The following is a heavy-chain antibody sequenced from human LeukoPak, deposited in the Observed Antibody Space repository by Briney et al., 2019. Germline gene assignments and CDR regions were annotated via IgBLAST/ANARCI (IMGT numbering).Heavy chain of an antibody. CDR1: GGSISSSSYY. J-gene: IGHJ5*02. CDR3: ARSMVRGVEWFDP. V-gene: IGHV4-39*01. CDR2: IYYSGST. Sequence: SETLSLTCTVPGGSISSSSYYWGWIRQPPGKGLEWIGSIYYSGSTYYNPSLKSRVTISVDTSKNQFSLKLSSVTAADTAVYYCARSMVRGVEWFDPWGQGTLVTVSS. D-gene: IGHD3-10*01.